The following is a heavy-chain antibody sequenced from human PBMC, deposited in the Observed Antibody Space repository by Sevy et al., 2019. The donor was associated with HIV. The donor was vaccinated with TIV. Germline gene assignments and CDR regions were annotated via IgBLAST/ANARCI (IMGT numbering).Heavy chain of an antibody. J-gene: IGHJ5*02. V-gene: IGHV4-39*01. Sequence: SETLSLTCTVSGGSISSNSYYWVWIRQPPGKGLEWIGSIYYSGTTYYNPSLKSRVTISIDTSKTQFSLKLNSVTAADTAIFYCARLNYGDYSNYFDPWGQGSLVTVSS. D-gene: IGHD4-17*01. CDR2: IYYSGTT. CDR1: GGSISSNSYY. CDR3: ARLNYGDYSNYFDP.